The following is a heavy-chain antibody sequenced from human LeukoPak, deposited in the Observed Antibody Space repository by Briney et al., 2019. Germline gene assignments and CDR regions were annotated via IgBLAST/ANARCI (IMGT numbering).Heavy chain of an antibody. D-gene: IGHD5-18*01. CDR3: ARSGKIQLFDY. V-gene: IGHV4-39*01. CDR1: GGSISSSSYY. J-gene: IGHJ4*02. CDR2: IYYSGST. Sequence: SETLSLTCTVSGGSISSSSYYSGWIRQPPWKGLEWIGRIYYSGSTYYNPSLKSRVTISVDTAKNQFSLKLSSVTAADTAVYYCARSGKIQLFDYWGQGTLVTVSS.